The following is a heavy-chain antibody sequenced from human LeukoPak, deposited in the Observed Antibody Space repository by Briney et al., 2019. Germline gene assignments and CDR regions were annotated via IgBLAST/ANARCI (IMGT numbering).Heavy chain of an antibody. D-gene: IGHD1-20*01. Sequence: GGSLRLSCAASGFTFDDYGMSWIRQAPGKGLEWVSYISSSGSTIYYADSVKGRFTISRDNAKNSLYLQMNSLRAEDTAVYYCAGRSYNWNDVHYYYYMDVWGKGTTVTVSS. CDR3: AGRSYNWNDVHYYYYMDV. CDR2: ISSSGSTI. CDR1: GFTFDDYG. V-gene: IGHV3-11*04. J-gene: IGHJ6*03.